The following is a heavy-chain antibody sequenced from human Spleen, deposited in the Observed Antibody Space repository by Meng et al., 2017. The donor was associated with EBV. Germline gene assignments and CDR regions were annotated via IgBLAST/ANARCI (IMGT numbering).Heavy chain of an antibody. V-gene: IGHV4-39*01. CDR3: ARPFPSWQSPRLDPFGA. J-gene: IGHJ5*02. Sequence: LQRRRQGTGTLQPSETLSLTCTDSGGAAGSFYYWRWIRQPPGRGLEWIGSVHDTGSTYYNPSLKSRVTVSVDTSKNQFSLRLTSVTAADTAVYYCARPFPSWQSPRLDPFGAWGQGTLVTVSS. D-gene: IGHD6-19*01. CDR2: VHDTGST. CDR1: GGAAGSFYY.